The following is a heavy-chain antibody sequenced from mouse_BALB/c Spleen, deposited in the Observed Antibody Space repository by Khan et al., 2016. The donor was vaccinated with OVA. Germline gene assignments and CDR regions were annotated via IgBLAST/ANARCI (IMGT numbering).Heavy chain of an antibody. CDR3: ARALPYYGYDGYAMDY. J-gene: IGHJ4*01. Sequence: VQLVESGPGLVAPSQSLSITCTVSGFSLTSYGVHWVRQPPGKGLEWVGVIWAGGSTNYKSALMSRLSISKDNSKSQVFLKMHSLQTDDTAMYYCARALPYYGYDGYAMDYWGQGISVTVSS. CDR2: IWAGGST. CDR1: GFSLTSYG. D-gene: IGHD2-14*01. V-gene: IGHV2-9*02.